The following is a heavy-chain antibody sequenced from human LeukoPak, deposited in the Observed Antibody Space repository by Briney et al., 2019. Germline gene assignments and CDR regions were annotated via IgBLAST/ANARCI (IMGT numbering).Heavy chain of an antibody. Sequence: PGGSLRLSCAASGFTFSSYGMHWVRQAPGKGLEWVAVISYDGSNKYYADSVKGRFTISRDNSKNTLYLQMNSLRAEDTAVYYCAKDFRRIVVVSAFDIWGRGTMVTVSS. V-gene: IGHV3-30*18. J-gene: IGHJ3*02. CDR3: AKDFRRIVVVSAFDI. D-gene: IGHD3-22*01. CDR1: GFTFSSYG. CDR2: ISYDGSNK.